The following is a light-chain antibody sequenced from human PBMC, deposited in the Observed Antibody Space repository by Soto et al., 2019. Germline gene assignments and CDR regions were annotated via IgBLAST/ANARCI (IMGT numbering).Light chain of an antibody. CDR1: QSVSSNY. V-gene: IGKV3-20*01. CDR2: GAS. J-gene: IGKJ2*01. Sequence: EIVLTQSPGTLSLSPGERATLSCRASQSVSSNYLAWYQQKPGQAPRLVIYGASNRATGVPHRFSGSGSGTVFILRLNRMEPDDFAVYYCQQYRSTSPYNFGQGTKLDIK. CDR3: QQYRSTSPYN.